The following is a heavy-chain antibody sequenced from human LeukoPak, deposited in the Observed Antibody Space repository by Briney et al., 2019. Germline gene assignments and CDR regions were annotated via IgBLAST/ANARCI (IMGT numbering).Heavy chain of an antibody. CDR3: ARDLSVTQRAVAGTQGF. CDR1: GYTFTSYG. Sequence: ASVKVSCKASGYTFTSYGISWVRQAPGQGLEWMGWISAYNGNTNYAQKLQGRVTMTTDTSTSTAYMEPRSLRSDDTAVYYCARDLSVTQRAVAGTQGFWGQGTLVTVSS. CDR2: ISAYNGNT. J-gene: IGHJ4*02. V-gene: IGHV1-18*01. D-gene: IGHD6-19*01.